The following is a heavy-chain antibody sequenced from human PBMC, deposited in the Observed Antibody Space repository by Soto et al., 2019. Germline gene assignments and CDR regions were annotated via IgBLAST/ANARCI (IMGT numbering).Heavy chain of an antibody. V-gene: IGHV4-59*08. CDR2: IYYSGST. D-gene: IGHD6-19*01. Sequence: SETLSLTCTVSGGSISSYYWSWIRQPPGKGLEWIGYIYYSGSTNYNPSLKSRVTISVDTSKNQFSLKLSSVTAADTAVYYCARLQSLDSGWAEFDYWGQGTLVTAPQ. CDR1: GGSISSYY. J-gene: IGHJ4*02. CDR3: ARLQSLDSGWAEFDY.